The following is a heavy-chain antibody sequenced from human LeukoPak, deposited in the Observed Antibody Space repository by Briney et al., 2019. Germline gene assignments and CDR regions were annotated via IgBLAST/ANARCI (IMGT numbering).Heavy chain of an antibody. CDR2: ISGSGGYT. Sequence: GGSLRLSCAASGFTFSSYAMSWVRQAPGKGLEWVSGISGSGGYTYYADSVKGRFTISRDNSKNTLYLQVSSLRAEDTAVYYCAKDRYSYAFEYSDSWGQGTLVTVSS. CDR3: AKDRYSYAFEYSDS. D-gene: IGHD5-18*01. J-gene: IGHJ4*02. V-gene: IGHV3-23*01. CDR1: GFTFSSYA.